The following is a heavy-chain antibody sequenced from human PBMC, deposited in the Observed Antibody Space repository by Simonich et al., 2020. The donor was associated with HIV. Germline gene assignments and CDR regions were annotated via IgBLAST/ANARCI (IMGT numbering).Heavy chain of an antibody. D-gene: IGHD3-16*01. V-gene: IGHV3-33*01. J-gene: IGHJ4*02. CDR3: ASDGGTMGDFDF. CDR2: IRSDGNNK. Sequence: QVQLVESGGGVVQPGRSLRLSCAASGFTFSHYGMHWVRQAPGKWLEWVAVIRSDGNNKYYTDSVKGRFTISRDNSKDTLYLQMNSLRAEDTAVYYCASDGGTMGDFDFWGQGTLVTVSS. CDR1: GFTFSHYG.